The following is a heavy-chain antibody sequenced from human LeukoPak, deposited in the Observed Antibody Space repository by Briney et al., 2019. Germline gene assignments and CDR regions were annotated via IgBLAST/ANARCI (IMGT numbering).Heavy chain of an antibody. Sequence: SETLSLTCTVSGGSISSYHWSWIRQPPGKGLEWIGYIYYSGSTNYNPSLKSRVTISVDTSKNQFSLKLTSVTAADTAVYYCARRSSMVRGEIWFDPWGQGTLVTVSS. V-gene: IGHV4-59*01. CDR3: ARRSSMVRGEIWFDP. CDR2: IYYSGST. CDR1: GGSISSYH. J-gene: IGHJ5*02. D-gene: IGHD3-10*01.